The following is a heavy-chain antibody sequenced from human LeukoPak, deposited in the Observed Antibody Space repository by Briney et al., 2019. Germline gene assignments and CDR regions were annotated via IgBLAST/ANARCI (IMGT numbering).Heavy chain of an antibody. J-gene: IGHJ4*02. CDR1: GDTIRSFF. D-gene: IGHD4-17*01. Sequence: SETLSPTCTVSGDTIRSFFWSWVRQPPGQGLEGIGFLYYTGSTNYNPSLKSGVSISVNTSTNHFSLNLTPVTDADTAVYYCARLPAAGYGYFEDWGQGALVTVSS. V-gene: IGHV4-59*01. CDR3: ARLPAAGYGYFED. CDR2: LYYTGST.